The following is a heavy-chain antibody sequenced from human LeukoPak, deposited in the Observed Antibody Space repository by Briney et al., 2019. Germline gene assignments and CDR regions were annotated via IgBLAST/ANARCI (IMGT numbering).Heavy chain of an antibody. Sequence: PGGSLRLSCAASGFTFSSYAMHWVRQAPGKGLEWVAVISYDGSNKYYADSVKGRFTISRDNSKNTLYLQMNSLRAEDTAVYYCARAIAAAGTHYFDYWGQGTLVTVSS. CDR2: ISYDGSNK. V-gene: IGHV3-30-3*01. D-gene: IGHD6-13*01. J-gene: IGHJ4*02. CDR1: GFTFSSYA. CDR3: ARAIAAAGTHYFDY.